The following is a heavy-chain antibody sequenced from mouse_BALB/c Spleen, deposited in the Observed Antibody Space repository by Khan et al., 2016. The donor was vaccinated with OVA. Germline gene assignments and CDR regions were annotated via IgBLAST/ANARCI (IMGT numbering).Heavy chain of an antibody. CDR1: GFTFSSYS. J-gene: IGHJ3*01. V-gene: IGHV5-6*01. CDR2: MSSGGDYT. CDR3: ASHLTGSFAY. Sequence: EVELVESGGDLVKPGGSLKLSCAASGFTFSSYSMSWVRQIPDKRLEWVATMSSGGDYTYYPDSVKGRFTISRDNAKNHLYLQMSSLKSEDTAMYYCASHLTGSFAYWGQGTLVTVSA. D-gene: IGHD4-1*01.